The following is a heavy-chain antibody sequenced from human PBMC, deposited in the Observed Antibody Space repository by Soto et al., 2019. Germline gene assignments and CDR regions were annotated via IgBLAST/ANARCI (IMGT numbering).Heavy chain of an antibody. D-gene: IGHD3-3*02. Sequence: QVRLAQSGAEVKRPGASVRVFCKTSGYSFTAFVIHWVRQAPGQGLEWLGCINPGKGNTEYSQTFQGRVTFTSDTSANTASMELTNLKSEDTALYFCARDKNPIVPFLEWTNWFDPWGQGTQVTVSS. J-gene: IGHJ5*02. CDR1: GYSFTAFV. V-gene: IGHV1-3*01. CDR3: ARDKNPIVPFLEWTNWFDP. CDR2: INPGKGNT.